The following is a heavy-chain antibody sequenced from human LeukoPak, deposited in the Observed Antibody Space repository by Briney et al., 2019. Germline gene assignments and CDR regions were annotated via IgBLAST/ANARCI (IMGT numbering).Heavy chain of an antibody. Sequence: GGSLRLSCAASGFTFSSYAMSWVRQAPGKGLEWVSAISGSGGGTYYADSVKGRFTISRDNSKNTLYLQMNSLRAEDTAVYYCAKDWLDYYDSSGSSSNWFDPWGQGTLVTVSS. D-gene: IGHD3-22*01. V-gene: IGHV3-23*01. J-gene: IGHJ5*02. CDR3: AKDWLDYYDSSGSSSNWFDP. CDR2: ISGSGGGT. CDR1: GFTFSSYA.